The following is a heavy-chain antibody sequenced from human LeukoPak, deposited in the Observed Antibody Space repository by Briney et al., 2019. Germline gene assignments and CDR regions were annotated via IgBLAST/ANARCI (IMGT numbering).Heavy chain of an antibody. D-gene: IGHD3-3*01. CDR1: GFTFSDAW. CDR3: AWHFDFYYGTDV. CDR2: IKSNRGGGTA. Sequence: PGGSLRLSCAASGFTFSDAWMSWFRQAPGKGLEWVGRIKSNRGGGTADYAAPVQGRFTISTHHSKNTLYLQVNSLKTDDTAVYYCAWHFDFYYGTDVWGQGTTVTVSS. J-gene: IGHJ6*02. V-gene: IGHV3-15*01.